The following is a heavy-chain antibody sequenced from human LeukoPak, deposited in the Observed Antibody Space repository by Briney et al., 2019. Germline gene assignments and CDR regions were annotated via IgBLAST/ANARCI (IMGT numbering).Heavy chain of an antibody. CDR1: GLTFRSCA. J-gene: IGHJ4*02. Sequence: GGSLRLSCAASGLTFRSCAMSWVRQAPGKGLEWVSGISGSGDRTYYADSVKGRFTISRDNSKNTLYLQMNTLRAEDTAVDYCAKDFTVVVPTAVALFDYWGQGTLVTVSS. CDR2: ISGSGDRT. CDR3: AKDFTVVVPTAVALFDY. V-gene: IGHV3-23*01. D-gene: IGHD2-2*01.